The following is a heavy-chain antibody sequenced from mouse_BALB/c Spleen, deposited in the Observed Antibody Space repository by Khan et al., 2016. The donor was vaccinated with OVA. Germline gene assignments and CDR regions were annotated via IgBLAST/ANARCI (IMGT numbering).Heavy chain of an antibody. CDR1: GYTFSSYW. Sequence: QVQLQQPGGDLMKPGASVKISCKATGYTFSSYWIEWVKQRPGHGLEWIGQIFPGSVSTTYNEKFKGKATFTADTSSNTAYMQLSSLTSEDSAGYYYARGGYGGFAYWGQGTLVTVSA. CDR3: ARGGYGGFAY. J-gene: IGHJ3*01. D-gene: IGHD2-2*01. V-gene: IGHV1-9*01. CDR2: IFPGSVST.